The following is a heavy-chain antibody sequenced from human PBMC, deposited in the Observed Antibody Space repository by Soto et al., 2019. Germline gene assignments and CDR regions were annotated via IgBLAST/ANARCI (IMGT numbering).Heavy chain of an antibody. CDR1: GFTFDSYG. Sequence: QVQLVESGGGVVQPGRSLRLSCAASGFTFDSYGMHWVRQAPGKGLEWVAVISSDGNNKYYADSVKGRSTISRDNFKNTLYTQLSSLRADDTAVYYCAKDLLPNTVTTCGSWGQGTLVTVPS. J-gene: IGHJ5*02. D-gene: IGHD4-17*01. V-gene: IGHV3-30*18. CDR2: ISSDGNNK. CDR3: AKDLLPNTVTTCGS.